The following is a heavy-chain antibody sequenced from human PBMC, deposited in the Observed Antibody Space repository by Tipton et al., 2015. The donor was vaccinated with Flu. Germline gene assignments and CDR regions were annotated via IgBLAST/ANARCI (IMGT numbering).Heavy chain of an antibody. V-gene: IGHV4-4*07. CDR3: AGQTTGYSSSDDAFDI. J-gene: IGHJ3*02. CDR2: IYTSGST. CDR1: GGSISSYY. Sequence: TLSLTCTVSGGSISSYYWSWIRQPAGKGLEWIGRIYTSGSTNYNPSLKSRVTISVDTSKIQFSLKLSSVTAADTAVYYCAGQTTGYSSSDDAFDIWGQGTMVTVSS. D-gene: IGHD6-13*01.